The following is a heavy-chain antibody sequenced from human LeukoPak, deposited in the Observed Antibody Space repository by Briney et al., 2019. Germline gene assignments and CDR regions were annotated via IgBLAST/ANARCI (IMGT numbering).Heavy chain of an antibody. Sequence: GASVKVSCKASGYTFTSYGISWVRQAPGQGLEWMGWISAYNGNTNYAQKLQGRVTMTTDTSTSTAYMELRSLRSDDTAVYYCARDSVYYDSSGPVDYWGQGTLVTVSS. D-gene: IGHD3-22*01. CDR2: ISAYNGNT. V-gene: IGHV1-18*01. J-gene: IGHJ4*02. CDR3: ARDSVYYDSSGPVDY. CDR1: GYTFTSYG.